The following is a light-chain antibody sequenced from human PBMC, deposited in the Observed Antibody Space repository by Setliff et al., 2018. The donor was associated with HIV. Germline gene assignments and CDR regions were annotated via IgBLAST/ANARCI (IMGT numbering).Light chain of an antibody. V-gene: IGLV2-14*03. CDR2: DVS. J-gene: IGLJ1*01. CDR1: SSDVGAYNY. CDR3: SSYTSTSTLCV. Sequence: QSALTQPASVSGSPGQSITISCTGTSSDVGAYNYASWYQQHPGKAPKLRIYDVSNRPSGVSNRFSGSKSGNTASLTISGLQAEDEADYYCSSYTSTSTLCVFGTGTKV.